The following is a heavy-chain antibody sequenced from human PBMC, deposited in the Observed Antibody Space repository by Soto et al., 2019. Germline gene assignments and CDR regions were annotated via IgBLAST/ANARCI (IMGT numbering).Heavy chain of an antibody. CDR2: IDFSGST. J-gene: IGHJ6*02. CDR1: GGCGSSVSYW. D-gene: IGHD2-21*01. Sequence: SANLALACSFSGGCGSSVSYWWRWFRHPHGEALASIGHIDFSGSTNLNPSLKSRVTIQVETSKNQLSLKVHSVAGADTAVYSCAIAEWISIPDYYYCMDVWGQGNTVT. V-gene: IGHV4-61*01. CDR3: AIAEWISIPDYYYCMDV.